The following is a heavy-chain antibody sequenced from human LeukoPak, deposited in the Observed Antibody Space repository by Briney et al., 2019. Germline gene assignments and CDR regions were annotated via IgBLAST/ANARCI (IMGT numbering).Heavy chain of an antibody. Sequence: GGTLRLSCAASGFTFSSYGMSWVRQAPGKGLEWVSAISGSGGSTYYADSVKGRFTISRDNSKNTLYLQMNSLRAEDTAVYYCTTEGYNFWSGYYSWGQGTLVTVSS. CDR3: TTEGYNFWSGYYS. D-gene: IGHD3-3*01. J-gene: IGHJ5*02. CDR2: ISGSGGST. CDR1: GFTFSSYG. V-gene: IGHV3-23*01.